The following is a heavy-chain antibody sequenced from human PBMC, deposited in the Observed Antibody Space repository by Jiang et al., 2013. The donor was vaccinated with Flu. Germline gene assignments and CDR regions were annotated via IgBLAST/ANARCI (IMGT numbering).Heavy chain of an antibody. D-gene: IGHD2-21*01. Sequence: PGESLRISCKGSGYSFTSYWISWVRQMPGKGLEWMGRIDPSDSYTNYSPSFQGHVTISADKSISTAYLQWSSLKASDTAMYYCARLRSVVEWLNWFDPWGQGTLVTVSS. J-gene: IGHJ5*02. V-gene: IGHV5-10-1*01. CDR3: ARLRSVVEWLNWFDP. CDR1: GYSFTSYW. CDR2: IDPSDSYT.